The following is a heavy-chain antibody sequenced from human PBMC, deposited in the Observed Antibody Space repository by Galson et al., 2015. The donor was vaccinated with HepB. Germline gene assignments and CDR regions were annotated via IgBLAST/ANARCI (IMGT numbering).Heavy chain of an antibody. D-gene: IGHD3-10*01. CDR1: GYVFTDYA. V-gene: IGHV1-46*01. Sequence: SVKVSCKASGYVFTDYAMNWVRQAPGQGLEWVGIINPSGGSTDYAQKFRGRLTMTRDTSTSTVFMELSSLRSEDTAVYHCARGVLLWDGPDYWGQGTLVTVSS. CDR2: INPSGGST. CDR3: ARGVLLWDGPDY. J-gene: IGHJ4*02.